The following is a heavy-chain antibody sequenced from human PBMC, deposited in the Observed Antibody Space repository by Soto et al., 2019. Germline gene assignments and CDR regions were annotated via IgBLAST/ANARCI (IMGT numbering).Heavy chain of an antibody. D-gene: IGHD5-18*01. CDR3: AREPRGYSYGFYYYYGMDV. CDR1: GGSISGGGYY. CDR2: IYYSGST. J-gene: IGHJ6*02. Sequence: SETLSLTCTVSGGSISGGGYYWSWIRQHPGKGLEWIGYIYYSGSTYYNPSLKSRVTISVDTSKNQFSLKLSSVTAADTAVYYCAREPRGYSYGFYYYYGMDVWGQGTTVTVS. V-gene: IGHV4-31*03.